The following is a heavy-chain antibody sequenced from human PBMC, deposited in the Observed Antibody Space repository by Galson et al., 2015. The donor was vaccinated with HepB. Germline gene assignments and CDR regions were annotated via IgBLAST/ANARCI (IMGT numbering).Heavy chain of an antibody. Sequence: SLRLSCAASGFTFSSYSMNWVRQAPGKGLEWVSSISSSSSYIYYADSVKGRFTISRDNAKNSLYLQMNSLRAEDTAVYYCARANEATVTPSYYYYYYMDVWGKGTTVTVSS. CDR2: ISSSSSYI. CDR1: GFTFSSYS. J-gene: IGHJ6*03. CDR3: ARANEATVTPSYYYYYYMDV. D-gene: IGHD4-11*01. V-gene: IGHV3-21*01.